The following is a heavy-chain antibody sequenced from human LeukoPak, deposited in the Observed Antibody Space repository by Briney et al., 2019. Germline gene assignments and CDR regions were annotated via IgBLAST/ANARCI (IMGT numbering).Heavy chain of an antibody. CDR1: GGTFSSYA. CDR3: ARNVRIAAAGPGSSGPDY. V-gene: IGHV1-69*06. CDR2: IIPIFGTA. D-gene: IGHD6-13*01. J-gene: IGHJ4*02. Sequence: SVKVSCKASGGTFSSYAISWVRQAPGQGLEWMGRIIPIFGTANYAQKFQGRVTITADKSTSTAYMELSSLRSEDTAVYYCARNVRIAAAGPGSSGPDYWGQGTLVTVSS.